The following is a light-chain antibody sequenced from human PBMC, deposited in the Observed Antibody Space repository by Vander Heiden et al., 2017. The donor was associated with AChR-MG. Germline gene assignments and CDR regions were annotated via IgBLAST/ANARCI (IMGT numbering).Light chain of an antibody. CDR1: SLRSFH. V-gene: IGLV3-19*01. J-gene: IGLJ2*01. Sequence: SSELTQDPAESVDLGQTVRIRCQGDSLRSFHASEYQQKPGQAPVLVIHVKNNRPSGIPDRFSGSRSGNTASWTITGAQAEDEADYYCHSRDITVNHLVLFGGGTKLTVL. CDR3: HSRDITVNHLVL. CDR2: VKN.